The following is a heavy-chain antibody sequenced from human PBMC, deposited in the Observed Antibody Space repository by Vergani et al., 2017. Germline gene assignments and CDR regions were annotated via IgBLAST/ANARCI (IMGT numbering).Heavy chain of an antibody. J-gene: IGHJ6*02. D-gene: IGHD3-22*01. Sequence: QVQLVQSGAEVKKPGSSVKVSCKASGGTFSSYAISWVRQAPGQGLEWMGGIIPIFGTANYAQKFQGRVTITADESTSTAYMELSSLRSEDTAVYYCARDFGGDYYDSSGSLPAKYGMDVWGQGTTVTVSS. CDR2: IIPIFGTA. CDR3: ARDFGGDYYDSSGSLPAKYGMDV. CDR1: GGTFSSYA. V-gene: IGHV1-69*01.